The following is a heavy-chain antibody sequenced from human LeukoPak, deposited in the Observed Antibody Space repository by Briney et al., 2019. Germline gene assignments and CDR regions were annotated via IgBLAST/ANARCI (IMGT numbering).Heavy chain of an antibody. D-gene: IGHD3-10*01. J-gene: IGHJ5*02. V-gene: IGHV3-30*18. Sequence: PGGSLRLSCAASGXTLSPYGMHWVRQAPGKGLEWVAVISYEGGTQHYADSVKGRFIISRDNPRNTLYLQMNILRTEDTAVYYCAKEGTPQVSTWYDLWGQGIQVIVSS. CDR3: AKEGTPQVSTWYDL. CDR1: GXTLSPYG. CDR2: ISYEGGTQ.